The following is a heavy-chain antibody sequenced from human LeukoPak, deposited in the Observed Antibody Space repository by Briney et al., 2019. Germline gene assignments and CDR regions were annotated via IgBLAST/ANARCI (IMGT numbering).Heavy chain of an antibody. CDR2: IYYSGST. CDR3: ARGIAAAGTSWFDP. D-gene: IGHD6-13*01. CDR1: GGSISSYY. V-gene: IGHV4-59*12. Sequence: PSETLSLTCTVSGGSISSYYWSWIRQPPGKGLEWIGYIYYSGSTNYNPSLKSRVTMSVDTSKNQFSLKLSSVTAADTAVYYCARGIAAAGTSWFDPWGQGTLVTVSS. J-gene: IGHJ5*02.